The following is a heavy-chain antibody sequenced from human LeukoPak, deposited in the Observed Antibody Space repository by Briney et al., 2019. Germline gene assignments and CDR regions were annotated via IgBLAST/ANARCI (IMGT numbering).Heavy chain of an antibody. CDR1: GFTFDDYG. CDR3: ARGYYYDSSGEFDY. D-gene: IGHD3-22*01. Sequence: PGGSLRLSCAASGFTFDDYGMSWVRHAPGKGLEWVSGINWNGGSTGYADSVKGRFTISRDNAKNSLYVQMNSLRAEDTALYYCARGYYYDSSGEFDYWGQGTLVTVSS. CDR2: INWNGGST. V-gene: IGHV3-20*04. J-gene: IGHJ4*02.